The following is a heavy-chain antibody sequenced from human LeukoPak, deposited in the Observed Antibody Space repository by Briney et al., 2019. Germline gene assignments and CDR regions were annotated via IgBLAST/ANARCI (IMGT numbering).Heavy chain of an antibody. V-gene: IGHV3-23*01. CDR3: AKRGGTESFYYFSYMDV. CDR1: GFTFSSYD. D-gene: IGHD2-15*01. Sequence: GGSLRLSCAASGFTFSSYDMTWVRQTPGKGLEWVALISRSGGTTYYAASVKGRFTISRDNSKNTLYLQMNSLRAEDTAEYYCAKRGGTESFYYFSYMDVWGKGTTVTVSS. J-gene: IGHJ6*03. CDR2: ISRSGGTT.